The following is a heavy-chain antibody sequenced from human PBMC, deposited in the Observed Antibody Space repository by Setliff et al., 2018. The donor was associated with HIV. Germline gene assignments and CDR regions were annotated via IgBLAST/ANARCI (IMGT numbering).Heavy chain of an antibody. J-gene: IGHJ6*03. CDR2: ISGGGAST. CDR1: GFTFSSYA. V-gene: IGHV3-23*01. Sequence: PGGSLRLSCAGSGFTFSSYAMSWVRQAPGKGLEWVSGISGGGASTYYADSVKGRFTVSRDNSKSTLYLQMNSLRAEDTATYYCARGTDYDLWTYYYYMDVWGKGTTVTVSS. CDR3: ARGTDYDLWTYYYYMDV. D-gene: IGHD3-3*01.